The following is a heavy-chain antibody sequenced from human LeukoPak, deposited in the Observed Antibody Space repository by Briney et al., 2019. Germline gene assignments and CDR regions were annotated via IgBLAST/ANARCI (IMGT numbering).Heavy chain of an antibody. D-gene: IGHD6-6*01. CDR3: ARDSGHSRSCCWFDP. J-gene: IGHJ5*02. CDR2: ISSSSSYI. V-gene: IGHV3-21*01. CDR1: GFTFSSYS. Sequence: GGSLRLSCAASGFTFSSYSMTWVRQAPGKGLEWVSSISSSSSYIYYADSVKGRFTISRDNANNSLYLQMNSLRAEDTAVYYCARDSGHSRSCCWFDPWGQGTLVTVSS.